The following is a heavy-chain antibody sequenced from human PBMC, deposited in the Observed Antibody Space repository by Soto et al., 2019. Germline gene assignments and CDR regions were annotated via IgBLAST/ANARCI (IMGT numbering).Heavy chain of an antibody. V-gene: IGHV3-15*07. J-gene: IGHJ6*02. CDR1: GFTFSNAW. D-gene: IGHD4-17*01. CDR2: IKSKTDGGTT. Sequence: GGSLRLSCAASGFTFSNAWMNWVRQAPGKGLEWVGRIKSKTDGGTTDYAAPVKGRLTISRDDSKNTLYLQMNSLKTEDTAVYYCTTDYGDYYYYYGMDVWGQGTTVTVSS. CDR3: TTDYGDYYYYYGMDV.